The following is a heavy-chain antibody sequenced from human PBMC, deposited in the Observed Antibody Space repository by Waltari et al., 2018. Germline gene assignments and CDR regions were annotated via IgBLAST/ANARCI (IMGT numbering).Heavy chain of an antibody. CDR1: GFTFSSYG. V-gene: IGHV3-48*04. CDR2: ISSSSSTI. D-gene: IGHD1-7*01. J-gene: IGHJ6*03. CDR3: ARLELLYYYYMDV. Sequence: EVQLVESGGGLVQPGGSLRLSCAASGFTFSSYGMNWVRQAPGKGREWVSYISSSSSTIYYADSVKGRFTISRDNAKNSLYLQMNSLRAEDTAVYYCARLELLYYYYMDVWGKGTTVTISS.